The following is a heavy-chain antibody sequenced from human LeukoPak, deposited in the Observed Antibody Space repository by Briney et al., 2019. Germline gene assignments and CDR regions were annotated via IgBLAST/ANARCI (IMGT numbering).Heavy chain of an antibody. CDR1: GGSITSDY. CDR2: IYYSGIT. Sequence: SETLSLTCTVSGGSITSDYWSWIRQPPGKGLEWIGYIYYSGITKYNPSLKSRVTISVDTSKNQFSLKLSSVTAADTAVYYCARDGIVGATQGDAFDIWGQGTMVTVSS. V-gene: IGHV4-59*01. J-gene: IGHJ3*02. D-gene: IGHD1-26*01. CDR3: ARDGIVGATQGDAFDI.